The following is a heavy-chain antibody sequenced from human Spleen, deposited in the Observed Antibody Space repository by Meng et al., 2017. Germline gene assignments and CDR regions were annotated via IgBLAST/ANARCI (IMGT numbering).Heavy chain of an antibody. Sequence: ASVKVSCKASGYTFTTYDINWVRQATGQGLEWMGWMNPNSGDTGYAQQFQGRVTMTEDTSTDTAYMDLSSLRSEDTAVYYCAASLRLQIDYWGQGTVVTVSS. CDR1: GYTFTTYD. D-gene: IGHD5/OR15-5a*01. CDR2: MNPNSGDT. V-gene: IGHV1-8*01. CDR3: AASLRLQIDY. J-gene: IGHJ4*02.